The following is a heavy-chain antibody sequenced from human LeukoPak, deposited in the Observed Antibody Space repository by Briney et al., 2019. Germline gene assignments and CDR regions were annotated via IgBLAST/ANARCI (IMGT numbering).Heavy chain of an antibody. CDR3: ARHRGDGYNPRHYYYYGMDV. CDR1: GGSISSSSYY. V-gene: IGHV4-39*01. Sequence: PSETLSLTCTVSGGSISSSSYYWGWIRQPPGKGLEWIGSIYYSGSTYYNPSLKSRVTISVDTSKNQFSLKLSSVTAADTAVYYCARHRGDGYNPRHYYYYGMDVWGQGTTVTVSS. CDR2: IYYSGST. J-gene: IGHJ6*02. D-gene: IGHD5-24*01.